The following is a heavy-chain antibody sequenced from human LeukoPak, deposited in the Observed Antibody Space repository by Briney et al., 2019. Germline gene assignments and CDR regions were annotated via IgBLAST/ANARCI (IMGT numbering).Heavy chain of an antibody. CDR2: IYYSGST. V-gene: IGHV4-4*02. D-gene: IGHD3-22*01. CDR1: GGSISSSNW. Sequence: PSGTLSLTCAVSGGSISSSNWWSWVRQPPGKGLEWIGSIYYSGSTYYNPSLKSRVTISVDTSKNQFSLKLSSVTAADTAVYYCARDTFDYYDSSGQGAFDIWGQGTMVTVSS. CDR3: ARDTFDYYDSSGQGAFDI. J-gene: IGHJ3*02.